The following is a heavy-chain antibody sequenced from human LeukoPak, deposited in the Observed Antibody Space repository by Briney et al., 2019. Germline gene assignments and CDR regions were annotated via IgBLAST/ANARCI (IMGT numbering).Heavy chain of an antibody. CDR1: GGAIISYY. CDR3: ARLKFYDSTGYSPGYYMDA. Sequence: SETLSLTCSVSGGAIISYYWSWIRQPAGKGPEWIGRIYPTGNTDYNPSLKTRVTMSTDLSKKQFSLRLRSVTAADTAVYYCARLKFYDSTGYSPGYYMDAWGKGTAVTVSS. V-gene: IGHV4-4*07. CDR2: IYPTGNT. D-gene: IGHD3-22*01. J-gene: IGHJ6*03.